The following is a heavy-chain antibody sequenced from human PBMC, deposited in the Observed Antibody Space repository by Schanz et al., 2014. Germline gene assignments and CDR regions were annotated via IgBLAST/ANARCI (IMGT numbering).Heavy chain of an antibody. J-gene: IGHJ3*02. V-gene: IGHV1-18*01. D-gene: IGHD3-16*02. CDR1: GYTFTSYG. CDR2: INAHTGNT. Sequence: QGQLVQSGAEVKKPGASVKVSCKASGYTFTSYGITWVRQAPGQGPELMGWINAHTGNTQYAQKFQGRVNMTRDTVTTTVHLELTRLRTDDTAIYYCARVHIASYRYNSPGAFDIWGQGTRVTVSS. CDR3: ARVHIASYRYNSPGAFDI.